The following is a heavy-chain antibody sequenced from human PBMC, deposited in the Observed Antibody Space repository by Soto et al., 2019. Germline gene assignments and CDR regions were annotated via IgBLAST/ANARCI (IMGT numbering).Heavy chain of an antibody. CDR1: GFTFRNYA. D-gene: IGHD2-2*01. CDR3: AKDRSSTSCYAFDY. V-gene: IGHV3-23*01. J-gene: IGHJ4*02. Sequence: GGSLRLSCAASGFTFRNYAMSWARQAPGKGLEWVSAISGGTTHYADSVKGRFTISRDNSKNTLYLQMNSLRVEDTAVYYCAKDRSSTSCYAFDYWGQGSLVTV. CDR2: ISGGTT.